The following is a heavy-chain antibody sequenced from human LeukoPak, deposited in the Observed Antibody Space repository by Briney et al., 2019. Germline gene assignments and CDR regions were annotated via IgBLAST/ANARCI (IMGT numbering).Heavy chain of an antibody. CDR3: ARFGGAAAGFDP. CDR2: INHSGST. D-gene: IGHD6-13*01. V-gene: IGHV4-34*01. Sequence: SETLSLTCAVYGGSFSGYYWSWIRQPPGKGLEWIGEINHSGSTNYNPSLKSRVTISVDTSKNQFSLKLSSVTAADTAVYYCARFGGAAAGFDPWGQGTLVTVSS. J-gene: IGHJ5*02. CDR1: GGSFSGYY.